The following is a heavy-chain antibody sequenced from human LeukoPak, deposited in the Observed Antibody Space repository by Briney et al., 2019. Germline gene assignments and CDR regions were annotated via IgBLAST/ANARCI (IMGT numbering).Heavy chain of an antibody. CDR3: ARDQNGRGIDY. J-gene: IGHJ4*02. D-gene: IGHD3-10*01. CDR2: IWYDGSNK. Sequence: GRSLRLSCAASGFSFNNYAMHWVRQAPGKGLEWVAVIWYDGSNKYYADSVKGRFTISRDNSKNTLYLQMNSLRAEDTAVYYCARDQNGRGIDYWGQGTLVTVSS. CDR1: GFSFNNYA. V-gene: IGHV3-33*08.